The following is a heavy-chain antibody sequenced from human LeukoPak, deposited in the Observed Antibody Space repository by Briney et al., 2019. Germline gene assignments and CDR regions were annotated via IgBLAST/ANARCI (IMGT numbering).Heavy chain of an antibody. CDR2: IRNLVNGGTT. CDR3: SRFYSSGWASGAFDI. Sequence: GGSLRLSCTASGFTFGDYAMSWVRQAPGKGLEWIGFIRNLVNGGTTGYAASVKGRVTISRDDSKSIAYLQMNSLKTEDTAVYHCSRFYSSGWASGAFDIWGQGTMVTVSS. D-gene: IGHD3-22*01. J-gene: IGHJ3*02. V-gene: IGHV3-49*04. CDR1: GFTFGDYA.